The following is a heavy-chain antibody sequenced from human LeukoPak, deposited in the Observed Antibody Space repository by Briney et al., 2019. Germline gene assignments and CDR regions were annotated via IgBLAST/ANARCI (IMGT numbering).Heavy chain of an antibody. CDR3: ARGRYCSSTSCYRFKTYFDY. J-gene: IGHJ4*02. CDR1: GGSFSGYY. CDR2: INHSGST. V-gene: IGHV4-34*01. Sequence: KPSETLSLTCAVYGGSFSGYYWSWIRQPPGKGLEWIGEINHSGSTNYNPSLKSRVTISVDTSKNQFSLKLSSVTAADTAVYYCARGRYCSSTSCYRFKTYFDYWGQGTLATVSS. D-gene: IGHD2-2*01.